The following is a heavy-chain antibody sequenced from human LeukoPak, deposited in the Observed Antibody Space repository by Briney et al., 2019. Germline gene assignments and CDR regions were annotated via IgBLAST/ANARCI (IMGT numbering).Heavy chain of an antibody. V-gene: IGHV1-69*05. CDR2: IIPIFGTA. J-gene: IGHJ4*02. D-gene: IGHD4-17*01. CDR3: EIGGNDYDPEVSGAFDY. Sequence: GSSVKVSCKASGGTFISYAISWVRQAPGQGLEWMGRIIPIFGTANYARKFQGRVTITTDESTSTAYMELSSLRSEDTGVYYCEIGGNDYDPEVSGAFDYSGQGTLVSVSS. CDR1: GGTFISYA.